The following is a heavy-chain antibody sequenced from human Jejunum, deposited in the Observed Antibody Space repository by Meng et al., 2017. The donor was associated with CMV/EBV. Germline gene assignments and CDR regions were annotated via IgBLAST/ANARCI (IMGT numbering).Heavy chain of an antibody. D-gene: IGHD4-17*01. CDR3: TRAYEYGDPNWFDP. CDR1: RCSFSSSH. J-gene: IGHJ5*02. Sequence: ASRCSFSSSHLTWVRSDPGTGLELVSSISGATTYIYYAASLRGRFTISRDNAKNSVYLQMNSLRAEDTAVYYCTRAYEYGDPNWFDPWGQGTLVTVSS. CDR2: ISGATTYI. V-gene: IGHV3-21*06.